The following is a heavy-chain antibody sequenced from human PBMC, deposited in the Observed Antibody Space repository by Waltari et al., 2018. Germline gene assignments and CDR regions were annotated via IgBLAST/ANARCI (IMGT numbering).Heavy chain of an antibody. CDR2: IIPIFGTA. J-gene: IGHJ5*02. V-gene: IGHV1-69*12. Sequence: QVQLVQSGAEVKKPGSSVKVSCKASGGTFISSAISWVRQAPGQGLEWMGGIIPIFGTANYAQKFQGRVTITADESTSTAYMELSSLRSEDTAVYYCARDGGVIAPQPHNWFDPWGQGTLVTVSS. D-gene: IGHD3-3*01. CDR1: GGTFISSA. CDR3: ARDGGVIAPQPHNWFDP.